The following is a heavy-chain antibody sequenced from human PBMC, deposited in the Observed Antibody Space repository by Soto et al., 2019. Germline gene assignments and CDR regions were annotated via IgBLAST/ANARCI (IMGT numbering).Heavy chain of an antibody. J-gene: IGHJ4*02. CDR2: IYPGDSDT. CDR3: ARPSRSSGWDY. CDR1: GYSFTSYG. D-gene: IGHD6-19*01. V-gene: IGHV5-51*01. Sequence: ASLTISCKGSGYSFTSYGIGGFRQMPGKGLEWMGIIYPGDSDTRYSPSFQGQVTISADKSISTAYLQWSSLKASDTAMYYCARPSRSSGWDYWGQGTLVTV.